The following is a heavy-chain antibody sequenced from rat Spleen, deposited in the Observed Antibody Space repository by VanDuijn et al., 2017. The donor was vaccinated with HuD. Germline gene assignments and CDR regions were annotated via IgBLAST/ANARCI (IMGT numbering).Heavy chain of an antibody. V-gene: IGHV2-72*01. CDR3: ARANFEY. Sequence: QVQLKESGPGLVQPSETLSLTCPVSGFSLTSNGVGWVRQPLGKGLVWRGTIWAGGSTNYNSAVQSRLSISRDTSKSQVFLKMNSLQPEDTGTYYCARANFEYWGQGVMVTVSS. J-gene: IGHJ2*01. CDR1: GFSLTSNG. CDR2: IWAGGST.